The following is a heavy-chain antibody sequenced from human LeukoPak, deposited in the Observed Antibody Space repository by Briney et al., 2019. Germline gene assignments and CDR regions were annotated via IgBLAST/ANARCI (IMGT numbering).Heavy chain of an antibody. CDR1: GFTFSSYG. Sequence: PGGSLRLSCAASGFTFSSYGMHWVRQAPGRGLEWVAVIWYDGSNKYYADSVKGRFTISRDNSKNTLYLQMNSLRAEDTAVYYCARDQNDFWSGYFNWFDPWGQGTLVTVSS. D-gene: IGHD3-3*01. V-gene: IGHV3-33*01. CDR3: ARDQNDFWSGYFNWFDP. J-gene: IGHJ5*02. CDR2: IWYDGSNK.